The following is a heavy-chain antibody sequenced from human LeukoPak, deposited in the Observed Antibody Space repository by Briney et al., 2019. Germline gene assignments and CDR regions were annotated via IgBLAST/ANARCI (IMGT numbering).Heavy chain of an antibody. V-gene: IGHV4-38-2*02. Sequence: SETLSLTCTVSGYSISSAFYWGWIRQPPEKGLEWVGFLYHSGGTYYNPSLKSRLNMSIDTSKNQFSLQLSSVTAADTAVYYCARDRGGEGYNSYYYYYMAVWGKGTAVTISS. CDR1: GYSISSAFY. D-gene: IGHD5-24*01. J-gene: IGHJ6*03. CDR3: ARDRGGEGYNSYYYYYMAV. CDR2: LYHSGGT.